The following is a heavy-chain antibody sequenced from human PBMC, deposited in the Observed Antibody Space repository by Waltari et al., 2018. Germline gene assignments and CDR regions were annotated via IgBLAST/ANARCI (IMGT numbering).Heavy chain of an antibody. J-gene: IGHJ5*02. V-gene: IGHV4-61*02. CDR3: ARAPTAGEGWFDP. Sequence: QVQLQESGPGLVKPSQTLSLTCPVSGGSISSGSYYWSWIRQPAGKGLEWIGRIYTSGSTNYNPSLKSRVTISVDTSKNQFSLKLSSVTAADTAVYYCARAPTAGEGWFDPWGQGTLVTVSS. D-gene: IGHD4-17*01. CDR1: GGSISSGSYY. CDR2: IYTSGST.